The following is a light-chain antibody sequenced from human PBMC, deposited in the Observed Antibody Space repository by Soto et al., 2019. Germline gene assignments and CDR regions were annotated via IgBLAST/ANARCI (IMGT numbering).Light chain of an antibody. CDR2: GAS. CDR3: QQYYHWRT. CDR1: QSISTN. J-gene: IGKJ1*01. V-gene: IGKV3-15*01. Sequence: EIVMTQSPATLSVSPGERATLSCRASQSISTNLAWYQHRPGQAPRLLIYGASTRATGISARFSGSGSGTEFTLIISSLQSEDFAVYYCQQYYHWRTFGQGTKVEF.